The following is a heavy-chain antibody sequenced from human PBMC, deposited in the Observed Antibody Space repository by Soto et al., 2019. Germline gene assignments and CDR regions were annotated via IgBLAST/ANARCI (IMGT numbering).Heavy chain of an antibody. D-gene: IGHD3-22*01. V-gene: IGHV5-51*01. CDR3: ARPTYSYDRRGDTSNYYYGMDV. Sequence: PGESLKISCKASGYRFISYWIGWVRQMPGKGLEWMGIIYPGDSDTRYSPSFQGQVTISADKSISTAYLQWSSLKASDTAKYYCARPTYSYDRRGDTSNYYYGMDVWGEWTTVTGS. CDR1: GYRFISYW. CDR2: IYPGDSDT. J-gene: IGHJ6*02.